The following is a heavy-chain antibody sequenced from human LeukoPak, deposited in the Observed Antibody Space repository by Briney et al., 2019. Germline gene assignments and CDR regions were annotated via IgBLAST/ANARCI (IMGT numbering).Heavy chain of an antibody. V-gene: IGHV1-46*01. J-gene: IGHJ6*02. D-gene: IGHD6-19*01. Sequence: ASVKVSCKASGYTFTSYYMHWVRQAPGQGLEWMGITNPSGGSTSYAQKFQGRVTMTRDTSTSTVYMELSSLRSEDTAVYYCARDLSRWQWRHKDYYGMDVWGQGTTVTVSS. CDR1: GYTFTSYY. CDR3: ARDLSRWQWRHKDYYGMDV. CDR2: TNPSGGST.